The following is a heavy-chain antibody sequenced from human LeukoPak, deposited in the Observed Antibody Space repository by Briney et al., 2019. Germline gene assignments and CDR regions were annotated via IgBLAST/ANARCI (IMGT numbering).Heavy chain of an antibody. CDR3: ARGSRLLEFDY. CDR2: IDWDDDK. V-gene: IGHV2-70*11. CDR1: GFSLRTRGMC. J-gene: IGHJ4*02. D-gene: IGHD2-15*01. Sequence: SVSAPRLFSPTQTLTLTCTFSGFSLRTRGMCVSWIRQPPGKALEWLARIDWDDDKYYSTSLKTRLTISKGTSKNQVVLTMTNMDPVDTATYYCARGSRLLEFDYWGQGTLVTVSS.